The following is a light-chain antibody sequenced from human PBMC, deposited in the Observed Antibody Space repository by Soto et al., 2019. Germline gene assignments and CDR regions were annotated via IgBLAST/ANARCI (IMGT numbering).Light chain of an antibody. CDR3: QQYDTSSYT. CDR1: QSVTTSF. J-gene: IGKJ2*01. V-gene: IGKV3-20*01. Sequence: EIVLTQSPGTLSLSPGERATLSCRASQSVTTSFLAWYQQRPAQAPRLLIYGASTRATGIPDRFRGSGSGTDFTLTISRLEPEDFAVYYCQQYDTSSYTFGQGTKLEI. CDR2: GAS.